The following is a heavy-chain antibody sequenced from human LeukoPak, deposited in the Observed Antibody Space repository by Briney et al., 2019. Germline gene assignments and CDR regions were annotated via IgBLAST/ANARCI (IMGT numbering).Heavy chain of an antibody. V-gene: IGHV1-69*04. CDR2: IIPILGIA. D-gene: IGHD3-10*01. J-gene: IGHJ4*02. CDR3: ARESTMVRGVPPLDY. CDR1: GGTFSSYA. Sequence: SVKVSCKASGGTFSSYAISWVRQAPGQGLEWMGRIIPILGIANYAQKFQGRVTITADKSTSTAYMELSSLRSEDTAVYYCARESTMVRGVPPLDYWGQGTLVNVSS.